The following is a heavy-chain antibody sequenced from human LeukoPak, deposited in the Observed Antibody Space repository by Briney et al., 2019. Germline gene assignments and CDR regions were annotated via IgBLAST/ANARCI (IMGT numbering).Heavy chain of an antibody. CDR3: ASGNYYSSGSYSSFDY. V-gene: IGHV3-48*01. D-gene: IGHD3-10*01. CDR1: GFTFSSYS. CDR2: ISSSSSTI. J-gene: IGHJ4*02. Sequence: GGSLRLSCAASGFTFSSYSMNWVRQAPGKGLEWVSYISSSSSTIYYADSVKGRFTISRDNAKNSLYLQMNSLRAEDTAVYYCASGNYYSSGSYSSFDYWGQGTLVTVSS.